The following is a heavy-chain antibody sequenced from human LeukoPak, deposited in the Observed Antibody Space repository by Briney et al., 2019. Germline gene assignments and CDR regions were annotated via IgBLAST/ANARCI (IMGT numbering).Heavy chain of an antibody. Sequence: ASVKVSCKVSEFTLSELSMHWVRQAPGKGLEWMGGFDPEEGETIYAQKFQGRVTMTEDTSTDTAYMELSSLRSDDTAVYYCATDILYSRSVGDYWGQGTLVTVSS. J-gene: IGHJ4*02. CDR1: EFTLSELS. D-gene: IGHD6-13*01. CDR2: FDPEEGET. V-gene: IGHV1-24*01. CDR3: ATDILYSRSVGDY.